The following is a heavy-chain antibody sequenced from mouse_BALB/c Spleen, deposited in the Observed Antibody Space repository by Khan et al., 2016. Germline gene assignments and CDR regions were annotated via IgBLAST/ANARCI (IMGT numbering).Heavy chain of an antibody. CDR2: INTETGEP. CDR1: GYTFTDYS. D-gene: IGHD2-14*01. CDR3: ASQVRIAWFAY. J-gene: IGHJ3*01. Sequence: QIQLVQSGPELKKPGETVKISCKASGYTFTDYSMHWVKQAPGKGLKWMGWINTETGEPTYADDFKGRFAFSLETSASTAYLQINNLKHEDTATFFGASQVRIAWFAYWGQGTLVTVSA. V-gene: IGHV9-2-1*01.